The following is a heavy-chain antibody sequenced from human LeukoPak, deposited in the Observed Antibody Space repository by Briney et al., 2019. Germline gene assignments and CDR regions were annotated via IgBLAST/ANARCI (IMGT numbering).Heavy chain of an antibody. J-gene: IGHJ6*03. CDR1: GFTFSSYN. CDR2: NSSSSSYI. V-gene: IGHV3-21*01. CDR3: ARASIAAADNYYYYMDV. D-gene: IGHD6-13*01. Sequence: GGSLRLSCAASGFTFSSYNMNWVRQAPGEGLEWVSSNSSSSSYIYYADSVKGRFTISRDNAKNSLYLQMNSLRAEDTAVYYCARASIAAADNYYYYMDVWGKGTTVTVSS.